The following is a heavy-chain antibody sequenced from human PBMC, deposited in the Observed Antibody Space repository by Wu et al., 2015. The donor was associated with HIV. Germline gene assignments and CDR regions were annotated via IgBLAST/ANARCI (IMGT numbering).Heavy chain of an antibody. CDR1: GYTFTDYY. CDR2: INPNRGGT. Sequence: QVYLVQFGGEVKKPGASVMVSCKASGYTFTDYYMYWVRQAPGQGLEWMGWINPNRGGTKYAQKFQGRVTMTRDTAVSTAYMELNSLRSDDTAVYYCARLQSLSGFYSNADYWARERWSPSPQ. D-gene: IGHD3-22*01. J-gene: IGHJ4*02. CDR3: ARLQSLSGFYSNADY. V-gene: IGHV1-2*02.